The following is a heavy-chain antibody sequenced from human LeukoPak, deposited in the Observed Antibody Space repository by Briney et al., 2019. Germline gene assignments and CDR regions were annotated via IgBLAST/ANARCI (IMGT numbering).Heavy chain of an antibody. V-gene: IGHV3-48*04. Sequence: GGSLRLSCATSGFTFSNFAMNWVRQAPGKGLERVSYLGPTSSTISYADSVKGRFTISRDNAKNSLYLQMNSLRAEDTAVYYCARDHVAMGSNYYYYGMDVWGQGTTVTVSS. D-gene: IGHD5-12*01. CDR3: ARDHVAMGSNYYYYGMDV. CDR1: GFTFSNFA. CDR2: LGPTSSTI. J-gene: IGHJ6*02.